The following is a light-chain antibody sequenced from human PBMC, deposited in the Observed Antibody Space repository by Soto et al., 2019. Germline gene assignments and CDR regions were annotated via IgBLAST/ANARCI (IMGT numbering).Light chain of an antibody. J-gene: IGLJ1*01. CDR1: SSDGGGYNY. CDR3: SSYAGSNYDV. Sequence: QSALTQPPSASGSPGQSVTISCTGTSSDGGGYNYVSWYQQHPGKAPKLMIYEVSKRPSGVPDRFSGSKSGNTASLTVSGLQAEDEADYYCSSYAGSNYDVFGTGIKVTVL. CDR2: EVS. V-gene: IGLV2-8*01.